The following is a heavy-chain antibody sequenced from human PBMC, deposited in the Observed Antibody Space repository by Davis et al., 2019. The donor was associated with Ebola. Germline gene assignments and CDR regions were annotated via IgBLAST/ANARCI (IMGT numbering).Heavy chain of an antibody. CDR2: IDWDDDK. CDR1: GFSLSTDGMC. Sequence: SGPTLVKPTQTLTLTCTFSGFSLSTDGMCVNWIRQPPGKALEWLARIDWDDDKYYNTSLKTRLTISKDTSKNQVVLTMTNMDPMDTGTYFYARMVRYGSESYTLDAYDMWGRGTMVTVSS. CDR3: ARMVRYGSESYTLDAYDM. D-gene: IGHD3-10*01. J-gene: IGHJ3*02. V-gene: IGHV2-70*11.